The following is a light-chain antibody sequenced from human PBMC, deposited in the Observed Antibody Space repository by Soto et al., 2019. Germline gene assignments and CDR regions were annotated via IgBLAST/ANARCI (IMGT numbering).Light chain of an antibody. CDR3: QQHRSSPLT. CDR2: GAS. V-gene: IGKV3-20*01. CDR1: QSVSSSY. J-gene: IGKJ4*01. Sequence: EIVLTQSPGTLSLSPGERATLSCRASQSVSSSYLAWYQQKPGQAPRLLIYGASSRATGIPDRFSGSGSGTDFPLTIRRLEPADFAVYYCQQHRSSPLTFGGGTKVDIK.